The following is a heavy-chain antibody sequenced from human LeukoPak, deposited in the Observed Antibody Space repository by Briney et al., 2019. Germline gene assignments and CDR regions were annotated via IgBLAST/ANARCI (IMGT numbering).Heavy chain of an antibody. CDR1: GFTFSSYA. V-gene: IGHV3-53*01. Sequence: PGGSLRLSCAASGFTFSSYAMSWVRQAPGKGLEYVSVIYKGGTPEYADSVRGRFTISRDNSKNTLYLQMDSLRADDTAVYYCARGMNWNDLSLDSWGQGTLVTVS. D-gene: IGHD1-1*01. CDR3: ARGMNWNDLSLDS. CDR2: IYKGGTP. J-gene: IGHJ4*02.